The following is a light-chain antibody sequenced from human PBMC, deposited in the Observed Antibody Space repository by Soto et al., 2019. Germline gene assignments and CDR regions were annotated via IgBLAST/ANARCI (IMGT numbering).Light chain of an antibody. CDR2: ATS. J-gene: IGLJ1*01. CDR3: QSYDRSLSGYV. V-gene: IGLV1-40*01. Sequence: QLVLTQPPSVSGAPGQRVTISCTGSSSNIGAHYPVHWYRQLPGTAPKVLIYATSNRPSGVPDRFSGSKSGASASLAITGLQADDEADYYCQSYDRSLSGYVFGTGTKLTVL. CDR1: SSNIGAHYP.